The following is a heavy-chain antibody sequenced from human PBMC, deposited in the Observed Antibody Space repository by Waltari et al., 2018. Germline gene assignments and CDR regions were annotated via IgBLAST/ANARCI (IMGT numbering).Heavy chain of an antibody. CDR1: GFTFSTHN. CDR3: AKGGIEARLTDY. J-gene: IGHJ4*02. V-gene: IGHV3-23*04. CDR2: NCVSTGAS. D-gene: IGHD5-12*01. Sequence: EVHLVESGGGLVQPGGSLRLSCAASGFTFSTHNMGWLRQAPGKGLGWVSRNCVSTGASHYADSVKGRFTISRDNPKNTLYLPMNSLRAEDTAVYYCAKGGIEARLTDYWGQGTLVTVSS.